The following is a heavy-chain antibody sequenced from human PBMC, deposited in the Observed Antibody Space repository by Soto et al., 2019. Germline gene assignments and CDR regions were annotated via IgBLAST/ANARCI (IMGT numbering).Heavy chain of an antibody. D-gene: IGHD1-20*01. CDR3: ARVRNNNDKRLDV. CDR1: GITLAAHG. V-gene: IGHV3-33*01. J-gene: IGHJ6*02. Sequence: QEQLVESGGGMVPPGTSLRLSCVTSGITLAAHGMHWVRQAPGKGLEWVALSWYDGKTFYGDSVKGRFTISRDTSTVFLDMRSLRPDDAALYFCARVRNNNDKRLDVWGQGTTVIVS. CDR2: SWYDGKT.